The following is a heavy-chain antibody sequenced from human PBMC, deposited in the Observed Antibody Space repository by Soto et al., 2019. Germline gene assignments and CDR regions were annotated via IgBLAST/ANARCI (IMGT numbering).Heavy chain of an antibody. CDR1: GFTFSSYA. J-gene: IGHJ4*02. D-gene: IGHD3-3*01. CDR3: AKDTDFWSGYEDY. Sequence: LRLSCAASGFTFSSYAMSWVRQAPGKGLERVSAISGSGGSTYYADSVKGRLTISRDNSKNTLYLQMNSLRAEDTAVYYCAKDTDFWSGYEDYWGQGTLVTVSS. CDR2: ISGSGGST. V-gene: IGHV3-23*01.